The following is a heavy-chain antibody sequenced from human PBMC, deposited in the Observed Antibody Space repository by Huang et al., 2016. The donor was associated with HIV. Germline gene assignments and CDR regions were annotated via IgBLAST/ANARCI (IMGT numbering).Heavy chain of an antibody. Sequence: QVQLGESGGGVVQPEKSLRLSCAASGFDFSSYAMNWVRQEPGKGPQWVAVISNDGNNMYYSDAVKGRFIISRDNSKNTLYLQMNSRRGEDTAIYYCARGGILGTSWYRPFDYWGQGTLVTVSS. J-gene: IGHJ4*02. CDR2: ISNDGNNM. D-gene: IGHD6-13*01. CDR3: ARGGILGTSWYRPFDY. V-gene: IGHV3-30-3*01. CDR1: GFDFSSYA.